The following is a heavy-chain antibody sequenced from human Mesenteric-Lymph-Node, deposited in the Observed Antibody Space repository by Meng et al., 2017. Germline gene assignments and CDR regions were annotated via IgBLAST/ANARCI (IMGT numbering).Heavy chain of an antibody. V-gene: IGHV3-11*05. CDR1: GFTFSDYY. CDR2: ISGGSNDV. D-gene: IGHD6-25*01. CDR3: TRDPRPLDY. Sequence: GGSLRLSCAASGFTFSDYYMTWIRQAPGKGPEWVAYISGGSNDVKYADSVKGRFTISRDNAKNSLYLQMNSLRDDDTAVYYCTRDPRPLDYWGQGTLVTVSS. J-gene: IGHJ4*02.